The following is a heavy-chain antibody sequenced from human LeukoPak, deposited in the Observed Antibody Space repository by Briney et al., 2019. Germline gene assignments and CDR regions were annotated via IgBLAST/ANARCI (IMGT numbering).Heavy chain of an antibody. CDR3: AKGGLSQSLERGYRGFDY. V-gene: IGHV3-23*01. D-gene: IGHD5-18*01. J-gene: IGHJ4*02. CDR1: KFTFSSYA. Sequence: PGGSLRLSCAASKFTFSSYAMSWVRQAPGKGLEGVSTISGSGDSTYYADSVKGRFTISRDNSKNTLYLQMNSLRAEDPAVYSCAKGGLSQSLERGYRGFDYWGQGTLVTVSS. CDR2: ISGSGDST.